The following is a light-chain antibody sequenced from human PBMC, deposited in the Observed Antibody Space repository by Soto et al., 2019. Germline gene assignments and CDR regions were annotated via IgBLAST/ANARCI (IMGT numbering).Light chain of an antibody. CDR1: QSVSSSY. CDR2: SAS. CDR3: QQYDT. J-gene: IGKJ2*01. V-gene: IGKV3-20*01. Sequence: EIVLTQSPGTLSLSPGERATLSCRASQSVSSSYLAWYQQKPGQAPRLLIYSASSRATGIPDRFSGSGSGTDFTLTISRLEPEDFAVYYCQQYDTLGQGTKLEIK.